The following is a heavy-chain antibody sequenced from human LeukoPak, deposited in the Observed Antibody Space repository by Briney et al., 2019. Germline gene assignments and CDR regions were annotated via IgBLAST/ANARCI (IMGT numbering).Heavy chain of an antibody. Sequence: GGSLRLSCAASGFTFSGYGMPWVRQAPGKGLEWVAFIQYDGSDKYYADSVKARFTISRDNSKNTLYLQMNSLRPEHTAVYYCAKDLGNSFDYCGQGTLVTVSS. CDR1: GFTFSGYG. J-gene: IGHJ4*02. CDR2: IQYDGSDK. D-gene: IGHD4-23*01. CDR3: AKDLGNSFDY. V-gene: IGHV3-30*02.